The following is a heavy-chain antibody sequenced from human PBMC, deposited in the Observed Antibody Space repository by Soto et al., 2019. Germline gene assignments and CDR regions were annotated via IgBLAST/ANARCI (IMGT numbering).Heavy chain of an antibody. Sequence: ASVKVSCKAPGDTFTSYYLNWVRQAPGQGLEWMGVINPHGGSTKYAQKFQGRITMTRDTSRRTVYMELSSLRSDDTAIYYCARSSGGNFGIIIEGSNWFDPWGQGTMITV. CDR1: GDTFTSYY. V-gene: IGHV1-46*01. CDR2: INPHGGST. J-gene: IGHJ5*02. CDR3: ARSSGGNFGIIIEGSNWFDP. D-gene: IGHD3-3*01.